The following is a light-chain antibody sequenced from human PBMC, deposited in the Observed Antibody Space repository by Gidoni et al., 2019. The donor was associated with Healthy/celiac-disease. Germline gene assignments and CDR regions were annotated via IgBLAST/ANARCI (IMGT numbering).Light chain of an antibody. CDR3: QQYGSSPMYT. J-gene: IGKJ2*01. Sequence: EIVLTQSPGTLSLSPGERATLSCRASQSVRSSYLAWYQQKPGQAPRLLIYGASSRATGIPDRFSGSGSGTDFTLTISRLEPEDFAVYYCQQYGSSPMYTFXQXTKLEIK. CDR2: GAS. CDR1: QSVRSSY. V-gene: IGKV3-20*01.